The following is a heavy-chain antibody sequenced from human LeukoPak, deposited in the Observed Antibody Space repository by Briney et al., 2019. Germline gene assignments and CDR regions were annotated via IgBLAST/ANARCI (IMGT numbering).Heavy chain of an antibody. Sequence: GGSLRLSCAASGFTFSSYAMSWVRQAPGKGLEWVSAISGSGGSTYYADSVKGRFTISRENSKNTLYLQMNSLRAEDTAVYYCAKDGGYSYGFDYWGQGTLVTVSS. CDR1: GFTFSSYA. D-gene: IGHD5-18*01. CDR2: ISGSGGST. V-gene: IGHV3-23*01. CDR3: AKDGGYSYGFDY. J-gene: IGHJ4*02.